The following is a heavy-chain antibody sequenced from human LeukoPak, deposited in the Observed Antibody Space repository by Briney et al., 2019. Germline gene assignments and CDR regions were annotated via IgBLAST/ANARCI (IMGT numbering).Heavy chain of an antibody. CDR2: ISYDGSNK. CDR3: AKEGGLSSGYYYLDY. D-gene: IGHD3-22*01. J-gene: IGHJ4*02. CDR1: GFTFSSYG. V-gene: IGHV3-30*18. Sequence: GRSLRLSCAASGFTFSSYGMHWVRQAPGKGLEWVAVISYDGSNKYYADSVKGRFTIYRDNSKNTLYLQMNSLRAEDTAVYYCAKEGGLSSGYYYLDYWGQGTLVTVSS.